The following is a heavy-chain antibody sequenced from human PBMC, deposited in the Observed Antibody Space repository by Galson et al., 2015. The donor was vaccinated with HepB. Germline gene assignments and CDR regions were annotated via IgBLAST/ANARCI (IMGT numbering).Heavy chain of an antibody. V-gene: IGHV4-31*03. Sequence: LSLTCTVSGGSISSGGYYWSWIRQHPGKGLEWIGYIYYSGSTYYNPSLKSRVTISVDTSKNQFSLKLSSVTAADTAVYYCARDLVRGSYYGMDVWGQGTTVTVSS. CDR2: IYYSGST. J-gene: IGHJ6*02. CDR3: ARDLVRGSYYGMDV. CDR1: GGSISSGGYY. D-gene: IGHD3-10*01.